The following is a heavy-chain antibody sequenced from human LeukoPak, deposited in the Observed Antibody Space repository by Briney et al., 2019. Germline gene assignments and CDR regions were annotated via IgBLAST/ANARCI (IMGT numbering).Heavy chain of an antibody. V-gene: IGHV4-59*08. J-gene: IGHJ4*02. CDR2: ISYTEDS. CDR1: GVSVRSDY. CDR3: ATSSHSGNYRAH. Sequence: SETLSLTCSVSGVSVRSDYLSWIRQPPGKGLEGIGYISYTEDSNYNPSLRSRVTISTDTSENQFSLHLSSVTATDTAVYYCATSSHSGNYRAHWGPGTLVTVSS. D-gene: IGHD3-10*01.